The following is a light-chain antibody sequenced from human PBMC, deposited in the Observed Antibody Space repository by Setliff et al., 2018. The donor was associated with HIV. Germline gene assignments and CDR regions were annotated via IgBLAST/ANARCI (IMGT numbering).Light chain of an antibody. V-gene: IGLV2-23*02. J-gene: IGLJ1*01. CDR1: SSDVGSYNL. Sequence: QSVLTQPASVSGSPGQSITISRTGTSSDVGSYNLVSWYQQHPGKAPKLMIYEVSKRPSGFSNRISGSKSGNTASLTISGLQAEDEADYYCCSYAGSSTPYVFGTGTKVTVL. CDR2: EVS. CDR3: CSYAGSSTPYV.